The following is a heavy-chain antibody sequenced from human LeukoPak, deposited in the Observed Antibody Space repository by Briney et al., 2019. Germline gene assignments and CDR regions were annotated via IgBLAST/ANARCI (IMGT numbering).Heavy chain of an antibody. Sequence: GGSLRLSCAASGFTFSSYAMTWVRQAPGKGLEWVSEISGSGESTYYGDSVKGRFTIPRDNSKNTLYLQMNSLRAGDTAIYYCAREHWDFDYWGQGTLVTVSS. CDR2: ISGSGEST. D-gene: IGHD7-27*01. CDR3: AREHWDFDY. CDR1: GFTFSSYA. V-gene: IGHV3-23*01. J-gene: IGHJ4*02.